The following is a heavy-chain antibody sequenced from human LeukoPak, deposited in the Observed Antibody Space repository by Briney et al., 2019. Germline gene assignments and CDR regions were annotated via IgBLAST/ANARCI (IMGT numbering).Heavy chain of an antibody. Sequence: ASVKVSCKSSGYVFTTYHIHWVRQAPGQGLELVGWINPNTGGANHVQKFQGRVTMTRDTSIATAYMELSGLKSDDTALYFCATFTGTTAYWGPGTLVTVSS. CDR3: ATFTGTTAY. V-gene: IGHV1-2*02. CDR1: GYVFTTYH. J-gene: IGHJ4*02. CDR2: INPNTGGA. D-gene: IGHD1-7*01.